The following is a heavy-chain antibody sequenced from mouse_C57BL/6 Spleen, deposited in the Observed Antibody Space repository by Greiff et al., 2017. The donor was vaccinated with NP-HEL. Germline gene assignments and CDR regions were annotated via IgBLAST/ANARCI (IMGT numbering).Heavy chain of an antibody. D-gene: IGHD2-2*01. Sequence: EVQRVESGGGLVKPGGSLKLSCAASGFTFSSYAMSWVRQTPEKRLEWVATISDGGSYTYYPDNVKGRFTISRDNAKNNLYLQMSHLKSEDTAMYYWARDLGGYPAWFAYWGQGTLVTVSA. J-gene: IGHJ3*01. CDR2: ISDGGSYT. CDR1: GFTFSSYA. V-gene: IGHV5-4*01. CDR3: ARDLGGYPAWFAY.